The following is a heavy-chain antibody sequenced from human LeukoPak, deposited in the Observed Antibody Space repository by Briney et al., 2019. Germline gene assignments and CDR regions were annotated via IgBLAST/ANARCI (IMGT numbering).Heavy chain of an antibody. J-gene: IGHJ4*02. Sequence: GGSLRLSCAASGFTFSSYSMNWVRQAPGKGLEWVSYISSSSITIYYADSVKGRFTISRDNAKNSLYLQMNSLRAEDTAVYYCARESSSSWRDFDYGGQGTLVTVSS. CDR3: ARESSSSWRDFDY. CDR1: GFTFSSYS. D-gene: IGHD6-13*01. V-gene: IGHV3-48*01. CDR2: ISSSSITI.